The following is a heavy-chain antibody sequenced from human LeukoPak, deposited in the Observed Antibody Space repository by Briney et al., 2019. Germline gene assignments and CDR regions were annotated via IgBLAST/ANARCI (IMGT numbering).Heavy chain of an antibody. J-gene: IGHJ6*02. CDR1: GYTFTSYD. CDR3: ARTKRFGIFGVVTHYYYYGMDV. Sequence: GASVKVSCKASGYTFTSYDINWVRQATGQGLEWMGWMKPSSGNTGYAQKFQGRVTMTRNTSISTAYMELSSLRSEDTAVYYCARTKRFGIFGVVTHYYYYGMDVWGQGTTVTVSS. V-gene: IGHV1-8*01. CDR2: MKPSSGNT. D-gene: IGHD3-3*01.